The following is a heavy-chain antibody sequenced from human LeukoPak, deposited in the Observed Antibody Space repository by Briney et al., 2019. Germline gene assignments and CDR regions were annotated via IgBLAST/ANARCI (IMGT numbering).Heavy chain of an antibody. CDR3: AKDPQYYDILTGYPAFDY. Sequence: GVSLRLSCAASGFTFSSYAMSWLPHAPGKGREGVSAISGSGGSTYYADSVTGRFTISRDNSKNTLYLQMNRLRAEDTAVYYCAKDPQYYDILTGYPAFDYWGQGTLVTVSS. D-gene: IGHD3-9*01. CDR2: ISGSGGST. V-gene: IGHV3-23*01. CDR1: GFTFSSYA. J-gene: IGHJ4*02.